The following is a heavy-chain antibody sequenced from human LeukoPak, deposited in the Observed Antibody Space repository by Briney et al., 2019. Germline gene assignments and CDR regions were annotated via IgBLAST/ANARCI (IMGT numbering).Heavy chain of an antibody. V-gene: IGHV3-48*04. Sequence: GGSLRLSCTASGLTFSNYSMNWVRQAPGKGLEWLSYIKRNSNTIYYADSVKGRFFISRDNAEKSLYLQMNSLRVEDTGVYFCASRFYWGQGALVTVPS. CDR2: IKRNSNTI. CDR3: ASRFY. J-gene: IGHJ4*02. CDR1: GLTFSNYS.